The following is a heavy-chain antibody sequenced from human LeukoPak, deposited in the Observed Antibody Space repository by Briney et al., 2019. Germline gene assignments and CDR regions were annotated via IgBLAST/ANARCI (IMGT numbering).Heavy chain of an antibody. V-gene: IGHV1-2*02. D-gene: IGHD6-19*01. J-gene: IGHJ4*02. CDR2: INPNSAGT. CDR1: GYTFTDYY. Sequence: ASVKVSCKASGYTFTDYYMHWVRQAPGQGPEWMGWINPNSAGTNYAQKFEGRVTMTRDTSISTAYVELTRLRSDDTAVYYCAREDSGWYVDYWGQGTLVTVSS. CDR3: AREDSGWYVDY.